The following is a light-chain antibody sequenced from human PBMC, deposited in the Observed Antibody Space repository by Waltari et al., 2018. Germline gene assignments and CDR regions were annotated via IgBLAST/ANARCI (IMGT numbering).Light chain of an antibody. Sequence: EIVLTQSPGTLSLSPGERATLSCRASQSVSRTVAWYQQKPGQAPKLLIYGASIRATGIPDRFTGSGSGTDISLTISRLEPEDFAIYFCQHYVRLPATFGQGTKVEIK. CDR3: QHYVRLPAT. J-gene: IGKJ1*01. CDR2: GAS. V-gene: IGKV3-20*01. CDR1: QSVSRTV.